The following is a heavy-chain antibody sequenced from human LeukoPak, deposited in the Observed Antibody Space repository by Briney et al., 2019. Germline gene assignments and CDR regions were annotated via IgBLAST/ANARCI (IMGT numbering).Heavy chain of an antibody. CDR1: GFTFSSYW. CDR3: ARDYDILTGYCRMDV. CDR2: IKQDGSEK. J-gene: IGHJ6*02. Sequence: GGSLRLSCAASGFTFSSYWMSWVRQAPGKGLEWVANIKQDGSEKYYVDPVKGRFTISRDNAKNSLYLQMSSLRAEDTAVYYCARDYDILTGYCRMDVWGQGTTVTVSS. V-gene: IGHV3-7*01. D-gene: IGHD3-9*01.